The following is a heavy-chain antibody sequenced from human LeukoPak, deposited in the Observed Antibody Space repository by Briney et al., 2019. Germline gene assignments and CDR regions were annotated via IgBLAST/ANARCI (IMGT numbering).Heavy chain of an antibody. D-gene: IGHD6-13*01. V-gene: IGHV4-39*01. CDR1: GASISSSRDY. Sequence: SETLSLTCTVSGASISSSRDYWGWIRQPPGKGLEGFGSIYDGGSTYYNPSIKSRVTISVDTSKNQFSLKLSCVTAADTAVYYCATAYSSSWFDYWGQGSLVTVSS. CDR3: ATAYSSSWFDY. J-gene: IGHJ4*02. CDR2: IYDGGST.